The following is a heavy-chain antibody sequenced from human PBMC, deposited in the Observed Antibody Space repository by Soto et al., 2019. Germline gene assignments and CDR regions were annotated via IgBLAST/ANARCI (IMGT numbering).Heavy chain of an antibody. J-gene: IGHJ4*02. CDR3: AKEGDSSSWYLYYFDY. CDR1: GFNFSSYG. D-gene: IGHD6-13*01. Sequence: QVQLVESGGGVVQPGRSLRLSCEASGFNFSSYGMHGVRQAPGKGLEWVAVISYDGSNKYYADSVKGRFTISRDNSKNTLYLQMNSLRAEDTAVYYCAKEGDSSSWYLYYFDYWGQGTLVTVSS. CDR2: ISYDGSNK. V-gene: IGHV3-30*18.